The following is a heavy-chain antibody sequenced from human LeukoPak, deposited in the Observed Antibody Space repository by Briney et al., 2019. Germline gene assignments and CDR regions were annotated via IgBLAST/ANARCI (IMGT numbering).Heavy chain of an antibody. CDR1: GFTFSTYA. CDR2: VSKDGNTK. V-gene: IGHV3-30*04. J-gene: IGHJ3*02. D-gene: IGHD3-10*01. CDR3: ARGIQPPKYYGSGSDTFDI. Sequence: GGSLRLSCAASGFTFSTYAIHWVRQAPGKGLEWVAVVSKDGNTKYYADSVKGRFTISRDNSKNTLYLRMNSLRAEDTSVYYCARGIQPPKYYGSGSDTFDIWGQGTMVTVSS.